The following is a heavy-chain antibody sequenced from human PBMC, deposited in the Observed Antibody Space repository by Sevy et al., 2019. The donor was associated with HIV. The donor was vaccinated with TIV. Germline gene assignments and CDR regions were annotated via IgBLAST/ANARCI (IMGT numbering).Heavy chain of an antibody. J-gene: IGHJ6*03. V-gene: IGHV1-2*04. D-gene: IGHD6-19*01. CDR2: INPNSGGT. CDR3: AREGAPHTENSSGWLVMDV. Sequence: ATVKVSCKASGYTFTGYYMHWVRQAPGQGLEWMGWINPNSGGTNYAQKFQGWVTMTRDTSISTAYMELSRLRSDDTAVYHCAREGAPHTENSSGWLVMDVWGKGTTVTVSS. CDR1: GYTFTGYY.